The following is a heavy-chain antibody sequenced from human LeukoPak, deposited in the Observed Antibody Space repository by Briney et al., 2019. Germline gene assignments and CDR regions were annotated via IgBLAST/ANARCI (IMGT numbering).Heavy chain of an antibody. Sequence: GRSLRLSCAASGFTFSSYGMHWVRQAPGKRLEWVAVISYDGSNKYYADSVKGRFTISRDNSKNTLYLQMNSLRAEDTAVYYCAKEATYYYDSSGYYYIDYFDYWGQGTLVTVSS. D-gene: IGHD3-22*01. CDR3: AKEATYYYDSSGYYYIDYFDY. J-gene: IGHJ4*02. V-gene: IGHV3-30*18. CDR2: ISYDGSNK. CDR1: GFTFSSYG.